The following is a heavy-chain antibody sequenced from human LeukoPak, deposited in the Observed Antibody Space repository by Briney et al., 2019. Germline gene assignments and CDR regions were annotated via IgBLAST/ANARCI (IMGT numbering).Heavy chain of an antibody. CDR1: GYTFTGYY. D-gene: IGHD2-2*02. CDR3: ARGYCSSTSCYTPYNWFDP. Sequence: GASVKVSCKASGYTFTGYYMHWVRQAPGQGLEWMGWINPNSGGTNYAQKFQGRVTITRNTSISTAYMELSSLRSEDTAVYYCARGYCSSTSCYTPYNWFDPWGQGTLVTVSS. CDR2: INPNSGGT. V-gene: IGHV1-2*02. J-gene: IGHJ5*02.